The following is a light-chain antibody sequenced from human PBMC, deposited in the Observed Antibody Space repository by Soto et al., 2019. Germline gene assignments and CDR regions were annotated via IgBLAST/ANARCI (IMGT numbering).Light chain of an antibody. J-gene: IGLJ3*02. CDR3: AAWDHILSGWM. CDR1: SSNIGSDF. Sequence: QSVLTQPPSASATPGQRVTISCSGSSSNIGSDFVFWYQQLPGTAPKLLIYRNNQRPSGVPDRFSGSKSGTSASLAISGLRSEDEADYYCAAWDHILSGWMIGGGTKLTVL. V-gene: IGLV1-47*01. CDR2: RNN.